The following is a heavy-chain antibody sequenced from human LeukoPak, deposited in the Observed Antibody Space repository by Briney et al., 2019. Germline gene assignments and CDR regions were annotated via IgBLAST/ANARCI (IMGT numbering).Heavy chain of an antibody. V-gene: IGHV3-21*04. Sequence: SGGSLRLSCAASGFTFSSYSMNWVRQAPGRGLEWVSSISSSSSYIYYADSVKGRFTISRDNAKNSLYLQMNSLRAEDTALYYCASLHLGAVAAGYWGQGTLVTVSS. J-gene: IGHJ4*02. CDR3: ASLHLGAVAAGY. D-gene: IGHD6-19*01. CDR1: GFTFSSYS. CDR2: ISSSSSYI.